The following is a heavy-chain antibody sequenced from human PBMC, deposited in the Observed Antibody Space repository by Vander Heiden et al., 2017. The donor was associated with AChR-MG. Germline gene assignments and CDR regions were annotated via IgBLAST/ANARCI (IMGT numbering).Heavy chain of an antibody. Sequence: QVQLVESGGGVVQPGRSLRLSCAASGFTFSSYGMHWVRQAPGKGLEWVAIIWYNGSNKYYADSVKGRFTISRDNSKNTLYLQMNSLRAEDTAVYYCARGEGYSSSWYSDAFDMWGQGTMVTVSS. J-gene: IGHJ3*02. CDR1: GFTFSSYG. D-gene: IGHD6-13*01. CDR2: IWYNGSNK. CDR3: ARGEGYSSSWYSDAFDM. V-gene: IGHV3-33*01.